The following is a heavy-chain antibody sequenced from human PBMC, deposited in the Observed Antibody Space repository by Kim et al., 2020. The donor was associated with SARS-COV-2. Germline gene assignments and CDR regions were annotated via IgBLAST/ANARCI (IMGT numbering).Heavy chain of an antibody. J-gene: IGHJ4*01. CDR1: GGSISSYY. CDR3: ARNSPGLRVANPVYFDY. V-gene: IGHV4-59*13. CDR2: ISHSGST. Sequence: SETLSLTCTVSGGSISSYYWSWIRQPPGKGLEWIGYISHSGSTHYNPSLQSRVTISVDTSKNQFSLKLRSVTAADTAVYYCARNSPGLRVANPVYFDYWG. D-gene: IGHD3-3*01.